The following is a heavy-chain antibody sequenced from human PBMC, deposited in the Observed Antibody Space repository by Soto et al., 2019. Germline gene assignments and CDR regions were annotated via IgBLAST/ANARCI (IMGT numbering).Heavy chain of an antibody. CDR2: IYNSEST. CDR1: GASIISTKW. D-gene: IGHD2-21*02. J-gene: IGHJ6*02. V-gene: IGHV4-4*02. CDR3: ARDLWGYCGTDCYPLDV. Sequence: SDTLSLTCAVSGASIISTKWWRCVRQSPGKGLEWIGYIYNSESTNYNPSFKSRVTISVDTSKNQFSLKLNSVTAADTAVYYCARDLWGYCGTDCYPLDVWRQGTTVTVSS.